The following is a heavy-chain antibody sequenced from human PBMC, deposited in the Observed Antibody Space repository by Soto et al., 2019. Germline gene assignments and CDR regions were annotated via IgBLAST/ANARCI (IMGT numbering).Heavy chain of an antibody. V-gene: IGHV3-30-3*01. J-gene: IGHJ2*01. CDR3: ARDPKRYSSSWRWYFDL. D-gene: IGHD6-13*01. CDR2: ISYDGSNK. Sequence: QVQLVESGGGVVQPGSSLRLSCAASGFTFSSYAMHWVRQAPGKGLEWVAVISYDGSNKYYADSVKGRFTISRDNSKNTLYLQMNSLRAEDTAVYYCARDPKRYSSSWRWYFDLWGRGTLVTVSS. CDR1: GFTFSSYA.